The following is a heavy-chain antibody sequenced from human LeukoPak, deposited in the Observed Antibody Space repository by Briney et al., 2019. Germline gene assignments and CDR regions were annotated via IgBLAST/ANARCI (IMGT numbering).Heavy chain of an antibody. V-gene: IGHV1-24*01. CDR2: FDPEDGET. CDR1: GYTLTELS. J-gene: IGHJ4*02. D-gene: IGHD6-19*01. Sequence: ASVKVSCKVSGYTLTELSMHWVRQAPGKGLEWMGGFDPEDGETINAQKFQGRVTMTEDTSTDTAYMELSSLRSEDTAVYYCATGGIAVAGPQRDFDYWGQGTLVTVSS. CDR3: ATGGIAVAGPQRDFDY.